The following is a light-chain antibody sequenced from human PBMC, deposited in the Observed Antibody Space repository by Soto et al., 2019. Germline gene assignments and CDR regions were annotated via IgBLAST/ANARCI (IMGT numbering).Light chain of an antibody. V-gene: IGKV1-39*01. Sequence: DIQMTQSPSSLSASVGDRVTITCRASQSISSYLNWYQQRPGKVPKLLIYAASSLQSGVPSRFSGSGSGTDFTLTISSLQPEDFATYYCQQSYSFPRTFGQGTKV. CDR2: AAS. CDR3: QQSYSFPRT. J-gene: IGKJ1*01. CDR1: QSISSY.